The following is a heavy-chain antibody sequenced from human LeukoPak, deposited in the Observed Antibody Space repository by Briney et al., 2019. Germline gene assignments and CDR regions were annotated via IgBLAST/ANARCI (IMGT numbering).Heavy chain of an antibody. D-gene: IGHD3-16*02. J-gene: IGHJ4*02. CDR1: GGTCSSYA. V-gene: IGHV1-69*13. Sequence: SVKVSCKASGGTCSSYAISWVRQAPGQGLEWMGGIIPIFGTANYAQKFQGRVTITADESTSTAYMELSSLRSEDTAVYYCARDNYVWGSYRLDYWGQGALVTVSS. CDR3: ARDNYVWGSYRLDY. CDR2: IIPIFGTA.